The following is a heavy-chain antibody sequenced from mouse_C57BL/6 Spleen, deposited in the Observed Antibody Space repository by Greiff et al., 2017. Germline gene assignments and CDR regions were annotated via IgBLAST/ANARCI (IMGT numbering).Heavy chain of an antibody. J-gene: IGHJ2*01. D-gene: IGHD2-2*01. Sequence: QVQLQQPGAELVMPGASVKLSCKASGYTFTSYWMHWVKQRPGQGLEWIGEIDPSDSYTNYNQKFKGKSTLTVDKSSSTAYMQLSSLTSEDSAVYYCARRGYDGYYFDYSGQGTTLTVSS. CDR1: GYTFTSYW. V-gene: IGHV1-69*01. CDR3: ARRGYDGYYFDY. CDR2: IDPSDSYT.